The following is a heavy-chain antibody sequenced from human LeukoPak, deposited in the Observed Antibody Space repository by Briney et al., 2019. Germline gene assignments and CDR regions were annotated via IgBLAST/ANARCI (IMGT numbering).Heavy chain of an antibody. J-gene: IGHJ4*02. V-gene: IGHV3-9*01. CDR1: GFTFDDYA. D-gene: IGHD4/OR15-4a*01. CDR3: ARALNRHIGAFEY. CDR2: ISWNSGSI. Sequence: GGSLRLSCAASGFTFDDYAMHWVRQAPGKGLEWVSGISWNSGSIGYVDSVKGRFTISRDNAKNSLYLQMNSLRAEDTATYFCARALNRHIGAFEYWGQGALVTVSS.